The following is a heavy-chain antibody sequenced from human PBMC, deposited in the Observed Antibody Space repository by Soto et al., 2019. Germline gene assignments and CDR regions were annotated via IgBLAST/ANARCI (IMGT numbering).Heavy chain of an antibody. CDR1: GFTFSSYW. Sequence: EGSLRLSCAASGFTFSSYWMSWVRQAPGKGLEWVANINQDGSAKYYVDSVKGRFTVSRDNAKNSLYLQMNNLRAEDTAMYYCAKRTVATCYYYDYPSQRTLDIVSS. CDR2: INQDGSAK. J-gene: IGHJ4*02. CDR3: AKRTVATCYYYDY. V-gene: IGHV3-7*01. D-gene: IGHD2-2*01.